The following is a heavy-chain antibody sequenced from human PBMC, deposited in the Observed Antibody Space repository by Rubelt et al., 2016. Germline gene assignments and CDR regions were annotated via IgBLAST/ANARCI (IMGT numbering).Heavy chain of an antibody. CDR3: ARKGYGYGMDV. D-gene: IGHD3-16*01. J-gene: IGHJ6*02. Sequence: QVQLVQSGAEVKKPGASVKVSCKASGYTFTSYAMHWVRQAPGQRLEWMGWINAGNGNTKYSQKFQGRVTITRDTSASTAYMERSSLRSEDTAVYYCARKGYGYGMDVWGQGTTVTVSS. CDR1: GYTFTSYA. V-gene: IGHV1-3*01. CDR2: INAGNGNT.